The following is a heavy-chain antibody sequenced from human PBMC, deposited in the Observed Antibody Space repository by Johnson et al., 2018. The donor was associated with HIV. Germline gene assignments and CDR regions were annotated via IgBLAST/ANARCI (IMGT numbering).Heavy chain of an antibody. CDR1: GFTFSSYA. Sequence: QVQLVESGGGVVQPGRSLRLSCAASGFTFSSYAMHWVRQAPGKGLEWVAVISYDGSNKYYADSVKGRFTISRDNSKNSLYLQMNSLRAEDTAVYYCAREIIFRGAFDIWGQGTMVTVSS. D-gene: IGHD3-10*01. CDR3: AREIIFRGAFDI. CDR2: ISYDGSNK. V-gene: IGHV3-30*04. J-gene: IGHJ3*02.